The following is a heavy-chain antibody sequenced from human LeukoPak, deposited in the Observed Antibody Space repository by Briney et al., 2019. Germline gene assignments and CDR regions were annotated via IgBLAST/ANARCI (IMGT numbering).Heavy chain of an antibody. J-gene: IGHJ4*02. CDR2: ISYDGSNK. CDR3: AKEETTVITPGLDY. CDR1: GFTFSSYA. V-gene: IGHV3-30*09. D-gene: IGHD4-23*01. Sequence: PGGSLRLSCAASGFTFSSYAMHWVRQAPGKGLEWVAVISYDGSNKYYANSVKGRFAISRDNSKNTVYLQMNSLRAEDTAVYYCAKEETTVITPGLDYWGQGTQVTVSS.